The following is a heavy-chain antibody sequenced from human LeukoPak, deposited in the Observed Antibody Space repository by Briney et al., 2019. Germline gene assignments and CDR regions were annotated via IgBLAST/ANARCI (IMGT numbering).Heavy chain of an antibody. D-gene: IGHD3-9*01. V-gene: IGHV4-30-2*01. Sequence: PSETLSLTCAVSGGSISSGGYSWSWIRQPPGKGLEWIGYIYHSGSTYYNPSLKSRVTISVDRSKNQFSLKLSSVTAADTAVYYCASMNYDILTGYYAQFDYWGQGTLVTVSS. CDR2: IYHSGST. J-gene: IGHJ4*02. CDR3: ASMNYDILTGYYAQFDY. CDR1: GGSISSGGYS.